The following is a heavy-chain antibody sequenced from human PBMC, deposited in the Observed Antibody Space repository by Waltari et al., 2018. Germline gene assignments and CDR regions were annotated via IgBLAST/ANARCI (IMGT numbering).Heavy chain of an antibody. V-gene: IGHV4-4*02. D-gene: IGHD2-15*01. CDR1: GGSLRDPDV. CDR2: VRRSGRT. Sequence: QESGPGLVKASGTLSLTCGVSGGSLRDPDVWNWVRQSPGKGLEWIGQVRRSGRTNYSPCFASRVTVSVDTSKNEFSLKVTSATAADTAVYYCGRDRGRGLYLDSWGPGTLVTV. CDR3: GRDRGRGLYLDS. J-gene: IGHJ4*02.